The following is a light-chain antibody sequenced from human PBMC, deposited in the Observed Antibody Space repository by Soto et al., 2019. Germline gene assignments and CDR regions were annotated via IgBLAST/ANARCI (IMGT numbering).Light chain of an antibody. J-gene: IGKJ5*01. CDR2: AAS. V-gene: IGKV3-11*01. CDR1: QSVSSY. CDR3: QQRSNWPPIT. Sequence: ELGXTQSQATLSLSTGERATLSCRASQSVSSYLAWYPQKPGQAPRLLLYAASNRATGLPARFSGRGSWTDFTLTISSLEPDDCAVYYCQQRSNWPPITFGQGTRLE.